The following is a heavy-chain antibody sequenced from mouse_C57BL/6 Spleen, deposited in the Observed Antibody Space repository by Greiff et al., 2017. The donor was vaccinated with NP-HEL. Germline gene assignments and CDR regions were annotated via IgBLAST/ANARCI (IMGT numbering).Heavy chain of an antibody. CDR3: ARYPLITTVVATRYYAMDY. Sequence: QVQLQQPGAELVKPGASVKLSCKASGYTFTSYWMHWVKQRPGQGLEWIGMIHPNSGSTNYNEKFKSKATLTVDKSSSTAYMQLSSLTSEDSAVYYCARYPLITTVVATRYYAMDYWGQGTSVTVS. V-gene: IGHV1-64*01. D-gene: IGHD1-1*01. CDR2: IHPNSGST. J-gene: IGHJ4*01. CDR1: GYTFTSYW.